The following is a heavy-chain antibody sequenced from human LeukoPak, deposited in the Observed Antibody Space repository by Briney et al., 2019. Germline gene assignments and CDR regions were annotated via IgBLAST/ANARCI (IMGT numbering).Heavy chain of an antibody. Sequence: GRSLRLSCAASGFTFDDYAMHWVRQAPGKGLEWVSGIGWNSGSIGYAVSVKGRFTISRDNAKSSLYLQMNSLRAEDMAFYYCAKDSERDTTIVIDYWGQGTLVTVSS. D-gene: IGHD5-18*01. V-gene: IGHV3-9*03. CDR3: AKDSERDTTIVIDY. CDR2: IGWNSGSI. CDR1: GFTFDDYA. J-gene: IGHJ4*02.